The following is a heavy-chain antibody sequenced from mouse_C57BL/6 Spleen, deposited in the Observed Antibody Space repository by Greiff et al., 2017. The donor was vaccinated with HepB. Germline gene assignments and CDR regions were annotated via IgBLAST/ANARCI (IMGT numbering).Heavy chain of an antibody. V-gene: IGHV1-69*01. CDR3: AYYGSSPMDY. CDR1: GYTFTSYW. D-gene: IGHD1-1*01. J-gene: IGHJ4*01. CDR2: IDPSDSYT. Sequence: VQLQQPGAELVMPGASVKLSCKASGYTFTSYWMHWVKQRPGQGLEWIGEIDPSDSYTNYNQKFKGKSTLTVDKSSSTAYMQLSSLTSEDSAVYYCAYYGSSPMDYWGQGTSVTVSS.